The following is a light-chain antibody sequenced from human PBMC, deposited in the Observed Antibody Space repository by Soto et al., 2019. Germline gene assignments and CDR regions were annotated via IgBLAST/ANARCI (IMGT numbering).Light chain of an antibody. CDR2: LGS. CDR1: QSLLHSNGYNY. Sequence: DIVMTQSPLSLPVTPGEPASISCRSSQSLLHSNGYNYMDWYLQKPGQSPQLLIYLGSNRASGVPDRLSGSGSGTDFTLKISRVEAEDVGVYYCMQSLQTPPFTFGPGTKVDLK. J-gene: IGKJ3*01. V-gene: IGKV2-28*01. CDR3: MQSLQTPPFT.